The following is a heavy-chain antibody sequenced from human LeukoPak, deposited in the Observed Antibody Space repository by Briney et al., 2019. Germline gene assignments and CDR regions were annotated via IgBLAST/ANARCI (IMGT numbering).Heavy chain of an antibody. D-gene: IGHD2-2*01. CDR3: AREVVVVPDYYYYGLDV. CDR1: GFTFSSYS. CDR2: ISRSGSTL. V-gene: IGHV3-48*04. Sequence: GGSLRLSCAVSGFTFSSYSMNWVRQAPGKGLEYVSHISRSGSTLYYGDSVTGRFTISRDNAKNSLYLQMDSLRVEDTAVYYCAREVVVVPDYYYYGLDVWGQGTTVTVSS. J-gene: IGHJ6*02.